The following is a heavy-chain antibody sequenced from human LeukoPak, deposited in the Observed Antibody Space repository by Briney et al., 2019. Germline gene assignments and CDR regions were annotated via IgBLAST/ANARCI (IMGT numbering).Heavy chain of an antibody. CDR2: ISGSGGST. V-gene: IGHV3-23*01. Sequence: GGTLRLSCAASGFTFSSYGMSWVRQAPGKGLEWVSAISGSGGSTYYADSVKGRFTISRDNSKNTLYLQMNSLRAEDTAVYYCAKDAAYCGGDCYSSPDFDYWGQGTLVTVSS. D-gene: IGHD2-21*02. J-gene: IGHJ4*02. CDR3: AKDAAYCGGDCYSSPDFDY. CDR1: GFTFSSYG.